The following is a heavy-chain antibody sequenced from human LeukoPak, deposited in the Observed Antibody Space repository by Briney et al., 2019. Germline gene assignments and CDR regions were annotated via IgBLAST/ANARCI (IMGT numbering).Heavy chain of an antibody. CDR2: IYYSKNT. CDR1: GGSISSSSAD. V-gene: IGHV4-39*01. D-gene: IGHD5-18*01. Sequence: SETLSLTRTVSGGSISSSSADWGWIRQPPGKGLEWIGSIYYSKNTYYNPSLKSRVTISADTSKNQFSLTLGSVSATDTAVYYCVSPRGFSYGYFDYWGQGTLVTASS. J-gene: IGHJ4*02. CDR3: VSPRGFSYGYFDY.